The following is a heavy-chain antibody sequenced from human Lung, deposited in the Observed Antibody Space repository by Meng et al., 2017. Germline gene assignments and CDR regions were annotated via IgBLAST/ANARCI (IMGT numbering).Heavy chain of an antibody. D-gene: IGHD2-15*01. J-gene: IGHJ6*02. CDR1: GGSFSGYY. CDR2: INHSGST. CDR3: AVRVRLGYCSGGSCYSGVHYYGMAV. Sequence: GSLRLSCAVYGGSFSGYYWSWIRQPPGKGLEWIGEINHSGSTNYNPSLKSRVTISVDTSKNQFSLKLSSVTAADTAVYYCAVRVRLGYCSGGSCYSGVHYYGMAVWGQGNTVNGAS. V-gene: IGHV4-34*01.